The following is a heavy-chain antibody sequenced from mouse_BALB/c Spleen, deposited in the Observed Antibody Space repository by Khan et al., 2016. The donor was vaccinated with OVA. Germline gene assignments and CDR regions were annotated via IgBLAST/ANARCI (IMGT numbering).Heavy chain of an antibody. CDR3: VRSGYGSFAY. Sequence: VQLKQSGPELVKPGASVKISCKASGYTFTDYNMDWVKQSHGKSLEWIGYIYPNNGDTGYNQKFKTKATLTVDNYSTTAYMEVRSLTSEDAAVYYCVRSGYGSFAYWGHGTLVTVSA. V-gene: IGHV1S29*02. J-gene: IGHJ3*01. D-gene: IGHD1-2*01. CDR1: GYTFTDYN. CDR2: IYPNNGDT.